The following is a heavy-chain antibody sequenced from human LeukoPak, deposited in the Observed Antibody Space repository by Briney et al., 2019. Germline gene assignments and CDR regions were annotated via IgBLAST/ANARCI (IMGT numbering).Heavy chain of an antibody. Sequence: SETLSLTCTVSGYSISSGYYWGWIRQPPGKGLEWIGSIYHSGSTYYNPSLKSRVTISVDTSENQFSLKLSSVTAADTAVYYCARDPEYGDYVDPNLYYFDYWGQGTLVTVSS. CDR2: IYHSGST. CDR1: GYSISSGYY. CDR3: ARDPEYGDYVDPNLYYFDY. D-gene: IGHD4-17*01. J-gene: IGHJ4*02. V-gene: IGHV4-38-2*02.